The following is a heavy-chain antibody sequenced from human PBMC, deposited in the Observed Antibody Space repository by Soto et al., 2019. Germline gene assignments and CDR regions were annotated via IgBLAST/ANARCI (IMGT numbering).Heavy chain of an antibody. CDR2: IYYSGST. V-gene: IGHV4-31*03. CDR3: ASGYYYGSGSKRCCDY. CDR1: GGSISSGGYY. Sequence: QVQLQESGPGLVKPSQTLSLTCTVSGGSISSGGYYWSWIRQHPGKGLEWIGYIYYSGSTYYNPSLKIRVTISVDTSKNQFSLKLSSVTAADTAVYYCASGYYYGSGSKRCCDYWGQGTLVTVSS. J-gene: IGHJ4*02. D-gene: IGHD3-10*01.